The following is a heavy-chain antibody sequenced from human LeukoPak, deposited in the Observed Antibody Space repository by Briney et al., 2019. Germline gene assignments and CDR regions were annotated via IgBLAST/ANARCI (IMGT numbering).Heavy chain of an antibody. V-gene: IGHV3-48*03. CDR2: ISSRGTTI. CDR3: ARVRSGLHMDV. Sequence: GGSLRLSCATSGFTFSNYAMSWVRQAPGKGLEWVSYISSRGTTIYYVDSVKGRFTISRDNAKNSLYLQMNSLRAKDTALYYCARVRSGLHMDVWGQGTTVTVSS. J-gene: IGHJ6*02. CDR1: GFTFSNYA. D-gene: IGHD2-15*01.